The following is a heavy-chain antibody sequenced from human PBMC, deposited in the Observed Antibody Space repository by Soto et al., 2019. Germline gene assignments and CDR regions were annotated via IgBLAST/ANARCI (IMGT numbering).Heavy chain of an antibody. CDR2: LSGSGGMT. D-gene: IGHD7-27*01. V-gene: IGHV3-23*01. CDR1: RFTFSTYA. CDR3: AKGWGFSIYYFDY. J-gene: IGHJ4*02. Sequence: PGGSLRLSCAASRFTFSTYAMSWVRQAPGKGLEWVSALSGSGGMTYYADSVKGRFTISRDNSRNTLDLQMNSLTAEDTAVYYCAKGWGFSIYYFDYWGQGALVTVSS.